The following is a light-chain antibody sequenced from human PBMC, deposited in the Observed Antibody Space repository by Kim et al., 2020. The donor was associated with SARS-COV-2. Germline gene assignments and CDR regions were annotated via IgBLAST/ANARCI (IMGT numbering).Light chain of an antibody. V-gene: IGKV3-15*01. CDR1: QSVRSN. CDR2: GAS. J-gene: IGKJ1*01. Sequence: SPGERGSHSCRASQSVRSNLAWYQQKHGQAPRLLINGASTRANGIPARFSGSGSGKEFTLTISRLQSEDYAVDYCKKYNNWLKWTFGQGTKVDIK. CDR3: KKYNNWLKWT.